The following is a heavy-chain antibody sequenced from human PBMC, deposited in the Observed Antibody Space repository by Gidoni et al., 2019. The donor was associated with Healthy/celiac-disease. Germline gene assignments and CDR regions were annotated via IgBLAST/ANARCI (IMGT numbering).Heavy chain of an antibody. CDR1: GGSFSGSY. V-gene: IGHV4-34*01. CDR2: INHSEST. Sequence: QVQLQQWGAGLLKPSETLSLTCAVYGGSFSGSYWSWIRLPTGKGLEWIGAINHSESTNCSPSLKGRVTISVDTSKNQFSLKLSSVTAADTAVYYCARGGRYYSGGSCYSGYDYWGQGTLVTVSS. D-gene: IGHD2-15*01. J-gene: IGHJ4*02. CDR3: ARGGRYYSGGSCYSGYDY.